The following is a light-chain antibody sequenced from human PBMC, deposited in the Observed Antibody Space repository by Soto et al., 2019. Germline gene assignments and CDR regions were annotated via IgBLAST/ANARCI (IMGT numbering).Light chain of an antibody. V-gene: IGKV1-27*01. CDR2: AAF. Sequence: DIQMTQSPSSLSAFVGDTVTITCRASQDISNFLAWYQQKPGKVPKLLIYAAFTLQSGVPSRFSGSGSGTDFTLTISSLQPEDVATYYCQKCKIAPFTFGGGTKVEMK. CDR1: QDISNF. J-gene: IGKJ4*01. CDR3: QKCKIAPFT.